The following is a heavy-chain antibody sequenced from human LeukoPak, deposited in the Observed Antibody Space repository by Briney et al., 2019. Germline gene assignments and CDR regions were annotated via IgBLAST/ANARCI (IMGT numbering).Heavy chain of an antibody. D-gene: IGHD4-11*01. CDR1: GFTFDDYA. V-gene: IGHV3-43*02. CDR3: AKSVTTLTPVRFDP. Sequence: GGSLRLSCAASGFTFDDYAMHWVRQVPGKGLEWVSLITGDGGSTYYADSVKGRFTISRDNSNNSLYLQMSSLRTEDTALYYCAKSVTTLTPVRFDPCGQGTLVTVSS. CDR2: ITGDGGST. J-gene: IGHJ5*02.